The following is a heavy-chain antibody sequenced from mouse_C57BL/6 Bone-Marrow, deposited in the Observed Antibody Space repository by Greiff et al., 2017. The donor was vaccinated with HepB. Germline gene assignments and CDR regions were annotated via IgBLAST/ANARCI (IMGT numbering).Heavy chain of an antibody. Sequence: VQLQQPGAELVMPGASVKLSCKASGYTFTSYWMHWVKQRPGQGLEWIGEIDPSDSYTNYNQKFKGKSTLTVAKSSSTAYMQLSSLISEDSAVYYCARERDGSSSYFDYWGQGTTLTVSS. J-gene: IGHJ2*01. D-gene: IGHD1-1*01. CDR2: IDPSDSYT. V-gene: IGHV1-69*01. CDR3: ARERDGSSSYFDY. CDR1: GYTFTSYW.